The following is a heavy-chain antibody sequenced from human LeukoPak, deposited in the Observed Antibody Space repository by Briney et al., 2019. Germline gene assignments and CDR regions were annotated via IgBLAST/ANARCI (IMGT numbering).Heavy chain of an antibody. Sequence: PGGPLRLSCAASGFTFSDYYMSWIRQAPGKGLEWVSYISSSGSARYYADSVKGRFTISRDNAKNSLYLQMNSLRAEDTAVYYCAIPDRRYGVAFDIWGQGTMVTVSS. CDR3: AIPDRRYGVAFDI. CDR2: ISSSGSAR. V-gene: IGHV3-11*04. D-gene: IGHD3-9*01. J-gene: IGHJ3*02. CDR1: GFTFSDYY.